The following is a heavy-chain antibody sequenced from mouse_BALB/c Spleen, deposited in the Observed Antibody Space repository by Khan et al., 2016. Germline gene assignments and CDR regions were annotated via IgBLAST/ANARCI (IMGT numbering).Heavy chain of an antibody. CDR1: GFDFRGYW. CDR3: ARAGYYGYLVY. J-gene: IGHJ3*01. V-gene: IGHV4-1*02. Sequence: EVKLLESGGGLVQPGGSLKLSCAASGFDFRGYWMSWVRQAPGKGLEWIGEINPDSRTINYSPSLKDKFTISRDNAKSTLYLQISKVRSEDTALXYCARAGYYGYLVYWGQGTLVSISA. D-gene: IGHD1-1*01. CDR2: INPDSRTI.